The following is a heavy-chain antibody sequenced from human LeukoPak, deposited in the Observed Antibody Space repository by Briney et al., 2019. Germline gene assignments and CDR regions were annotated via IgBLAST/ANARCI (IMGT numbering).Heavy chain of an antibody. CDR2: INPNSGGT. J-gene: IGHJ6*03. Sequence: ASVKVSCKASGYTFTGYYMRWVQQAPGQGLEWMGWINPNSGGTNYAQKFQGGVTMTRDTSISTAYMELSRLRSDGTAVYYCASGYCSSTSCQTVYYYYYYMDVWGKGTTVTVSS. CDR1: GYTFTGYY. V-gene: IGHV1-2*02. CDR3: ASGYCSSTSCQTVYYYYYYMDV. D-gene: IGHD2-2*01.